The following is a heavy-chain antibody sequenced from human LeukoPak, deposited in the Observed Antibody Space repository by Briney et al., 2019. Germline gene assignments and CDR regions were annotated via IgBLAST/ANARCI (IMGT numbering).Heavy chain of an antibody. CDR3: ARVSGRWLQSDYFDY. CDR2: ISSSGSTI. V-gene: IGHV3-48*04. Sequence: PGGPLRLSCAASGFTFSSYAMSWVRQAPGKGLEWVSYISSSGSTIYYADSVKGRFTISRDNAKNSLYLQMNSLRAEDTAVYYCARVSGRWLQSDYFDYWGQGTLVTVSS. J-gene: IGHJ4*02. CDR1: GFTFSSYA. D-gene: IGHD5-12*01.